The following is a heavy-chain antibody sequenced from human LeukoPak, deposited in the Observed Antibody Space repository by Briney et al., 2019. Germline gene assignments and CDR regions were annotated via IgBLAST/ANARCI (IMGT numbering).Heavy chain of an antibody. D-gene: IGHD5-18*01. J-gene: IGHJ4*02. V-gene: IGHV5-51*01. CDR3: AIPVDTAMVTPFDY. CDR2: IYPGDSDT. Sequence: GESLKISCKGSGYSFTTYWIGWVRQMPGKGLEWMGIIYPGDSDTRYSPSLQGQVTISADKSISTAYLQWSSLKASDTAMYYCAIPVDTAMVTPFDYWGQRTLVTVSS. CDR1: GYSFTTYW.